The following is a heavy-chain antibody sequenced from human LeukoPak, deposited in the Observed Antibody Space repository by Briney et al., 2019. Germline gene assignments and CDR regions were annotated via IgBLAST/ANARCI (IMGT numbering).Heavy chain of an antibody. J-gene: IGHJ2*01. CDR2: LTSRSSGSTK. V-gene: IGHV3-11*01. CDR1: GFIFSDYY. D-gene: IGHD3-10*01. CDR3: ARIPAWLGAFGYFDL. Sequence: GVSLRPSCAATGFIFSDYYMSWIRQAPGKGLEWISYLTSRSSGSTKYYADSVKGRFSISRDNAKNSLYLQMNSLRVEDTAVYYCARIPAWLGAFGYFDLWGRGTLLTVSS.